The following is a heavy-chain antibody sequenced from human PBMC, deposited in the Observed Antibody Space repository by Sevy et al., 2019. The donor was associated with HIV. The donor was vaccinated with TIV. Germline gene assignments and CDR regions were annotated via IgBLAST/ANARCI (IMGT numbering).Heavy chain of an antibody. D-gene: IGHD3-10*01. CDR2: ISHDGNKK. CDR1: EVTFSNYA. V-gene: IGHV3-30-3*01. J-gene: IGHJ4*02. CDR3: ARDTDARGPPGVDH. Sequence: GGSLRLSCAASEVTFSNYAMHWVRQAPGKGLEWVAVISHDGNKKYYADSVKGRFTISRDNSKNTLFLQMNSLRSEDTAMYYCARDTDARGPPGVDHWGQGTLVTVSS.